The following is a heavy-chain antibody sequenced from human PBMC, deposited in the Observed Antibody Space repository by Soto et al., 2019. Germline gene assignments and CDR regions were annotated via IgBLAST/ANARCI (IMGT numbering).Heavy chain of an antibody. CDR2: IGVASSYI. J-gene: IGHJ4*02. Sequence: EVQLVESGGGLVKPGGSLRLSCAGSGFSFSSYSMDWVRQAPGKGLEWVSAIGVASSYIYYADSVKGRFTISRDNTKNSLLLQMNGVRADDTDVYYCAREGKAAGTAAGSTYFDYWGQGTLVYVSS. D-gene: IGHD6-13*01. CDR3: AREGKAAGTAAGSTYFDY. V-gene: IGHV3-21*01. CDR1: GFSFSSYS.